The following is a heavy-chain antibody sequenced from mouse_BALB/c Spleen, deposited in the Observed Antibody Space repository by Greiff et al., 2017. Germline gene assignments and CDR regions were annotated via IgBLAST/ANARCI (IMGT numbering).Heavy chain of an antibody. D-gene: IGHD1-2*01. J-gene: IGHJ4*01. CDR3: ARITTAHAMDY. V-gene: IGHV7-3*02. CDR1: GFTFTDYY. CDR2: IRNKANGYTT. Sequence: EVMLVESGGGLVQPGGSLRLSCATSGFTFTDYYMSWVRQPPGKALEWLGFIRNKANGYTTEYSASVKGRFTISRDNSQSILYLQMNTLRAEDSATYYCARITTAHAMDYWGQGTSVTVSS.